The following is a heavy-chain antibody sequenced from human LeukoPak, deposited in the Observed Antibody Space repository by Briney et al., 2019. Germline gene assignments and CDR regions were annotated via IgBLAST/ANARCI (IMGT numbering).Heavy chain of an antibody. D-gene: IGHD6-19*01. Sequence: PGRSLRFSCAASGFTFDDYAMHWVRQAPGKGLEWVSGISWNSGSIGYADSVKGRFTISRDNAKNSLYLQMNSLRAEDTALYYCAKSQQWLVPYFQHGGESTLVTVSA. CDR2: ISWNSGSI. CDR1: GFTFDDYA. CDR3: AKSQQWLVPYFQH. V-gene: IGHV3-9*01. J-gene: IGHJ1*01.